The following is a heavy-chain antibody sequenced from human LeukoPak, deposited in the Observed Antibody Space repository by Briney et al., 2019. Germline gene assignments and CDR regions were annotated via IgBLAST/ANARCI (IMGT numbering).Heavy chain of an antibody. V-gene: IGHV3-23*01. Sequence: GGSLRLSCAASGFTFNIYAMTWVRQATGKGLDWVSAISGNADNTYYADSVKGRFTISRDNSKNTLYLRMNSLRAEDTAVYYCARGYSSSWYGDYFDYWGQGTPVTVSS. D-gene: IGHD6-13*01. CDR1: GFTFNIYA. CDR3: ARGYSSSWYGDYFDY. CDR2: ISGNADNT. J-gene: IGHJ4*02.